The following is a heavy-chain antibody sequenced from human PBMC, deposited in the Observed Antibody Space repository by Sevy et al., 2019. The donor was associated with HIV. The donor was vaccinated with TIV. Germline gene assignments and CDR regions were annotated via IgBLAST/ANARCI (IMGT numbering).Heavy chain of an antibody. V-gene: IGHV3-30*18. Sequence: GGSLRLSCEASGFSFSRYGMHWVRQVVDKGLEWMAVISFDGDNKYYSDSVRGRFAISRDNSENTMHLQMNNLRLDDTAVYYCAKGLSSIYPYSMDVWGQGTTVTVSS. J-gene: IGHJ6*02. CDR1: GFSFSRYG. CDR2: ISFDGDNK. D-gene: IGHD3-16*01. CDR3: AKGLSSIYPYSMDV.